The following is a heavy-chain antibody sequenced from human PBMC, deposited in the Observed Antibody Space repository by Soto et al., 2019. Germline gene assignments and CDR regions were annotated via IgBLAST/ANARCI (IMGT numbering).Heavy chain of an antibody. CDR2: IYWDDSK. J-gene: IGHJ4*02. D-gene: IGHD3-10*02. V-gene: IGHV2-5*02. CDR3: AHAYVGGSLY. Sequence: QITLKESGPTLVKPTQTLTLTGTFSGFSLTTDRVGVGWIRQPPGEALEWLAVIYWDDSKTYRPSLESRLTITKDTYKNQVALTMTNIYSLDTATYYCAHAYVGGSLYWGQGTLVTVSS. CDR1: GFSLTTDRVG.